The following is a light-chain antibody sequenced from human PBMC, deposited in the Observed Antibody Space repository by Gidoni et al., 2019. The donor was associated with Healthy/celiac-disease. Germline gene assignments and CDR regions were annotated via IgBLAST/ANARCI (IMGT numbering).Light chain of an antibody. CDR3: QQYAGSPIT. CDR1: QSVSSGY. CDR2: DAS. V-gene: IGKV3D-20*01. J-gene: IGKJ5*01. Sequence: EIVLTQSPATLSLSPGERATLSCGASQSVSSGYLAWYQQKPGLAPRLLIDDASTRATGIPDRFSGSGSGTDFTLTISRLEPEDFAVYYCQQYAGSPITFGQGTRLEIK.